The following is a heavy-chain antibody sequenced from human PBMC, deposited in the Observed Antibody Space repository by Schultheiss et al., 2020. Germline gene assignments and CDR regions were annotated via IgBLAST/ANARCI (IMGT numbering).Heavy chain of an antibody. CDR1: GFTFSSYA. D-gene: IGHD4-17*01. CDR2: IYSGGST. CDR3: AKDIGGTTVTTPNYYYGMDV. Sequence: GGSLRLSCAASGFTFSSYAMSWVRQAPGKGLEWVSVIYSGGSTYYADSVKGRFTISRDNSKNTLYLQMNSLRAEDTAVYYCAKDIGGTTVTTPNYYYGMDVWGQGTTVTAP. V-gene: IGHV3-66*01. J-gene: IGHJ6*02.